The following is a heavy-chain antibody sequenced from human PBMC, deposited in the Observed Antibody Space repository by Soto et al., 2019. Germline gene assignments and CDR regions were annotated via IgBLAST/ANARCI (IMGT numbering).Heavy chain of an antibody. CDR3: AINSGWFTA. Sequence: PGGSLRLSCVASGFTFSNNDMTWVRQAPGKGLEWVSTVDGTSTLSNYADSVEGRFTISRDNSRNTVYLQMNSLRADDTAVYYCAINSGWFTAWGQGTLVTVSS. CDR1: GFTFSNND. CDR2: VDGTSTLS. V-gene: IGHV3-23*05. D-gene: IGHD6-19*01. J-gene: IGHJ5*02.